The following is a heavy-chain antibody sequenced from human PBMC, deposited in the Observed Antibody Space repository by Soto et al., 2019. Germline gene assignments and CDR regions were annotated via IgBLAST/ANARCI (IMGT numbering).Heavy chain of an antibody. CDR3: AKEMIASTLADFFDY. D-gene: IGHD2-21*01. CDR1: GFTFSNYG. J-gene: IGHJ4*02. CDR2: ISGSGGRT. V-gene: IGHV3-23*01. Sequence: EVQLLESGGGLIQPGGSLRLSCEASGFTFSNYGMTWVRLAPGKGLEWVSTISGSGGRTFYADPVKGRFTISRDNSKNTLYLQMTSLRAEDTAVYYCAKEMIASTLADFFDYCGQGTLVTVSS.